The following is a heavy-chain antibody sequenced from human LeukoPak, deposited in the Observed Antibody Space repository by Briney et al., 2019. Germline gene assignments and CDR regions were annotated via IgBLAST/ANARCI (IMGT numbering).Heavy chain of an antibody. CDR2: ITGKPFGETT. D-gene: IGHD5-24*01. J-gene: IGHJ4*02. CDR1: GFAFGDYA. Sequence: GGSLRLSCTGSGFAFGDYAMSWVRQAPGKGLEWVGFITGKPFGETTEYAASVEGRFSISRDDSKSIAYLQMNSLKTEDTAVYYCTRGGNGYNSRESGYWGQGTLVTVSS. CDR3: TRGGNGYNSRESGY. V-gene: IGHV3-49*04.